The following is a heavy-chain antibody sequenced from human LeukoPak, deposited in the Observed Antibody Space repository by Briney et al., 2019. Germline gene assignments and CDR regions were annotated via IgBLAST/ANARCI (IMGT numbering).Heavy chain of an antibody. V-gene: IGHV4-59*12. J-gene: IGHJ2*01. CDR1: GGSISSYY. Sequence: SETLSLTCTVSGGSISSYYWSWIRQAPGKGLEWIGYIYYSGSTNYNPSLKSRVTISVDTSKNQFSLKLSSVTAADTAVYYCARCGIHYYDRYFDLWGRGTLVTVSS. CDR3: ARCGIHYYDRYFDL. CDR2: IYYSGST. D-gene: IGHD3-22*01.